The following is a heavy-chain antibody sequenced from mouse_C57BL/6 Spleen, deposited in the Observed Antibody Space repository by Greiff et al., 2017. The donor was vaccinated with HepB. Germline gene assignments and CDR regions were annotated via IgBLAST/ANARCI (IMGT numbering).Heavy chain of an antibody. CDR2: IDPETGGT. CDR1: GYTFTDYE. D-gene: IGHD1-1*01. V-gene: IGHV1-15*01. J-gene: IGHJ2*01. Sequence: QVQLQQSGAELVRPGASVTLSCKASGYTFTDYEMHWVKQTPVHGLEWIGAIDPETGGTAYNQKFKGKAILTADKSSSTAYMELRSLTSEDSAVYYCTRVKITTVVATDYWGQGTTLTVSS. CDR3: TRVKITTVVATDY.